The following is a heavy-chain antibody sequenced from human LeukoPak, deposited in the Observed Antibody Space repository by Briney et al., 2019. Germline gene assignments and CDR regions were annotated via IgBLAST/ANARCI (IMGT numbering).Heavy chain of an antibody. D-gene: IGHD1-26*01. CDR1: GYTFRSFW. Sequence: GESLKISCKGSGYTFRSFWIGWVRQMPGKGLEWMGIIDPADSDARYSPSFQGQVTISADKSISTAYLQWSSLKASDTAMYYCARRRDLYSGSYYPFDYWGQGTLVTVSS. CDR3: ARRRDLYSGSYYPFDY. V-gene: IGHV5-51*01. CDR2: IDPADSDA. J-gene: IGHJ4*02.